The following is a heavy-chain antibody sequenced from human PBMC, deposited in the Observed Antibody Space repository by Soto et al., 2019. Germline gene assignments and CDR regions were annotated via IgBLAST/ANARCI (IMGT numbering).Heavy chain of an antibody. CDR2: IWYDGSNK. Sequence: GGSLRLSCAASGFTFSSYGMHWVRQAPGKGLEWVAVIWYDGSNKYYADSVKGRFTISRDNSKNTLYLQMNSLRAEDTAVYYCARDKYYGSGSYYNVGFYYYYYYMDVSGQGTTVTVSS. CDR1: GFTFSSYG. V-gene: IGHV3-33*01. J-gene: IGHJ6*03. CDR3: ARDKYYGSGSYYNVGFYYYYYYMDV. D-gene: IGHD3-10*01.